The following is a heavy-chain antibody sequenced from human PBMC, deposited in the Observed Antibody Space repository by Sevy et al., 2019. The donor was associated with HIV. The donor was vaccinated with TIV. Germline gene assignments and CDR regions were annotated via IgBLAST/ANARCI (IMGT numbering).Heavy chain of an antibody. V-gene: IGHV3-48*03. D-gene: IGHD3-3*01. CDR3: ARDLTIFGVVIFSAERMDV. Sequence: GGSLRLSCAASGFTFSSYEMNWVRQAPGKGLECVSYISSSGSTIYYADSVKGRFTISRDNAKNSLYLQMNSLRAEDTAVYYCARDLTIFGVVIFSAERMDVWGQGTTVTVSS. CDR2: ISSSGSTI. J-gene: IGHJ6*02. CDR1: GFTFSSYE.